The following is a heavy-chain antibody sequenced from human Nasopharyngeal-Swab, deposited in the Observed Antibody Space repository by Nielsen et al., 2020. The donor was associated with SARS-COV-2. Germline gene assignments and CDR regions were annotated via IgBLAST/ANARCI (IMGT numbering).Heavy chain of an antibody. J-gene: IGHJ6*02. CDR2: INHSGST. CDR3: ARGTVYYYDSSGYYYYYYYGMDV. Sequence: WIRQSPGQGLEWIGDINHSGSTNYNPSLKSRVTISVDTSKNQFSLKLSSVTAADTAVYYCARGTVYYYDSSGYYYYYYYGMDVWGQGTTVTVSS. V-gene: IGHV4-34*01. D-gene: IGHD3-22*01.